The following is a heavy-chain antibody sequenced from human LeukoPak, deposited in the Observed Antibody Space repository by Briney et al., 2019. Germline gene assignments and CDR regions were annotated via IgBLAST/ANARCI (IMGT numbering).Heavy chain of an antibody. Sequence: SETLSLTCTVSGGSISSGSYYWSWIRQPAGKGLEWIGRIYTSGSTNYNPSLKSRVTISVDTSKNQFSLKLSSVTAADTAVYYCARTEGYCSSTSCLYYFDYWGQGTLVTVSS. V-gene: IGHV4-61*02. CDR2: IYTSGST. D-gene: IGHD2-2*01. CDR1: GGSISSGSYY. CDR3: ARTEGYCSSTSCLYYFDY. J-gene: IGHJ4*02.